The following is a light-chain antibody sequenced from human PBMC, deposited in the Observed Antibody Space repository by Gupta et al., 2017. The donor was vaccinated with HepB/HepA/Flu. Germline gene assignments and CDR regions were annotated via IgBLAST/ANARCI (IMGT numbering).Light chain of an antibody. CDR2: WAS. V-gene: IGKV4-1*01. CDR1: QSILYSSNNKNY. CDR3: QQDDSTPRT. Sequence: DIVMTQSPDSLAVSLGERATINCKSSQSILYSSNNKNYLAWYQQKPGQPPKPLIYWASSRESGVPDRFSGSGSGTDFTLTITSLQAEDVAIYYCQQDDSTPRTFGQGTKVEIK. J-gene: IGKJ1*01.